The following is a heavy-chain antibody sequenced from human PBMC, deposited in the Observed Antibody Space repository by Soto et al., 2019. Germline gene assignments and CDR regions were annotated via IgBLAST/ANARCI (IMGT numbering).Heavy chain of an antibody. V-gene: IGHV4-39*01. CDR3: ARHRGYYDILTGYYTELNFDY. CDR2: IYYSGTT. D-gene: IGHD3-9*01. J-gene: IGHJ4*02. CDR1: GGSISSSSYY. Sequence: QLQLQESGPGLVKPSETLSLTCTVSGGSISSSSYYWGWIRQPPGKGLEWIGSIYYSGTTYYNPSLKSRVTIPVDTSKNLFTLKLSAVTAADTAVFYCARHRGYYDILTGYYTELNFDYWGQGTLVTVSS.